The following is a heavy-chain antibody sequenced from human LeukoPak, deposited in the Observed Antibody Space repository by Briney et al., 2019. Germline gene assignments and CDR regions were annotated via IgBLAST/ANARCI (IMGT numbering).Heavy chain of an antibody. CDR3: ARDGRPLDY. CDR2: ISWNSGSI. Sequence: PGGSLRLSCAASGFTFDDYAMHWVRQAPGKGLEWVSGISWNSGSIGYVDSVKGRFTISRDNAKNSLYLQMNNLRVEDTAVYYCARDGRPLDYWGQGTLVTVSS. V-gene: IGHV3-9*01. J-gene: IGHJ4*02. CDR1: GFTFDDYA.